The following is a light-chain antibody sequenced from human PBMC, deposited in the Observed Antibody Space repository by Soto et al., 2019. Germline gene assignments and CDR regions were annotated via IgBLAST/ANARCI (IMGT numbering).Light chain of an antibody. V-gene: IGKV3-15*01. Sequence: EIAMTQSPATLSVSPGERGPPPCRASQSVSSNLAWYQQKPGQAPRLLIYAASARATGIPARFSGSGSGTDFTLTISSLQSEDFAVYYCQQRSNWPPITFGQGTRLEIK. CDR1: QSVSSN. CDR3: QQRSNWPPIT. J-gene: IGKJ5*01. CDR2: AAS.